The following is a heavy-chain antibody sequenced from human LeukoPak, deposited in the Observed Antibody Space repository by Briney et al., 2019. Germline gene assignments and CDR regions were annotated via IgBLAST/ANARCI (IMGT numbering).Heavy chain of an antibody. V-gene: IGHV3-23*01. J-gene: IGHJ4*02. CDR1: GFTFSSLP. CDR2: LSDSGAGK. CDR3: ASGARSTSGFPD. D-gene: IGHD3-22*01. Sequence: GGSLRLSCAASGFTFSSLPMSWVRQAPGKGLEWVSSLSDSGAGKVYADSVKGRFTISRGNSKNTLYLQTNSLRAEDTAVYYCASGARSTSGFPDWGQGTLVTVSS.